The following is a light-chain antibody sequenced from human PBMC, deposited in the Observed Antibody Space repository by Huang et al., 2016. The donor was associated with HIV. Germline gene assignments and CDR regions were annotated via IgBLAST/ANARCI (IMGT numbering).Light chain of an antibody. CDR3: QQYDNWPIT. V-gene: IGKV3-15*01. CDR2: GAS. CDR1: QSVSIS. J-gene: IGKJ5*01. Sequence: EIVMTQSPATLSASPGERVTPSCRASQSVSISLAWYQQKPGQAPKLLIYGASTRATGRPARFSGGGSATDFTLTISSLQSEDFVVYYCQQYDNWPITFGQGTRLDIK.